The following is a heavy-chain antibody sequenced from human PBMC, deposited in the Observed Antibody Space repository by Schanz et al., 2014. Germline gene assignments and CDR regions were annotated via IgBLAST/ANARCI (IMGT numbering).Heavy chain of an antibody. V-gene: IGHV3-30*18. Sequence: QVQLVESGGGLVQPGRSLRLSCAASGFTFSRYGMHWVRQAPGKGLEWVAVISYDANNKYYADSVKGRFTISRDNSKNTLYLQMNSLRDEDTAVYYCAKDRDSTGPVFDSWGQGTLVTVSS. CDR3: AKDRDSTGPVFDS. J-gene: IGHJ4*02. CDR2: ISYDANNK. D-gene: IGHD3-22*01. CDR1: GFTFSRYG.